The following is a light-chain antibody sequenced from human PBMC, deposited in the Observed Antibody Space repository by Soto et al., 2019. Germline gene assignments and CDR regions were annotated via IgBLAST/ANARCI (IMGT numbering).Light chain of an antibody. J-gene: IGLJ3*02. CDR2: EVS. CDR1: SSDVGGYNS. Sequence: QSVLTQPASVSGSPGQSITISCTGTSSDVGGYNSVSGYQQHPGKAPKLMIYEVSSRPSGVSNRFSGSKSGNTASLTISGLQAEDGADYYCSSYTSSDTVLFGGGTKLTVL. V-gene: IGLV2-14*01. CDR3: SSYTSSDTVL.